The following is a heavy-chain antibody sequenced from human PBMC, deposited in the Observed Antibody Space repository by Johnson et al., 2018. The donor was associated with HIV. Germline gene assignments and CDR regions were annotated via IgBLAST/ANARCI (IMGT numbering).Heavy chain of an antibody. V-gene: IGHV3-9*01. CDR1: GFTFDDYA. CDR2: ISWNSGSI. CDR3: ARVAMIVDAFDI. J-gene: IGHJ3*02. D-gene: IGHD3-22*01. Sequence: VQLVESGGGLVQPGRSLRLSCAASGFTFDDYAMHWVRQAPGKGLEWVSGISWNSGSIGYVDSVTGRFTISRDNAKNSLYLQMNSLRAEDTAVYYCARVAMIVDAFDIWGQGTMVTVSS.